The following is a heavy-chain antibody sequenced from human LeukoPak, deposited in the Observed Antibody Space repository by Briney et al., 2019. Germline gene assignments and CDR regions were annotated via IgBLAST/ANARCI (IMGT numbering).Heavy chain of an antibody. V-gene: IGHV3-15*01. CDR1: GFTFSNAW. D-gene: IGHD6-6*01. J-gene: IGHJ6*02. CDR3: TTDPLQLVLTYYGMDV. Sequence: SGGSLRLSCAASGFTFSNAWMSWVRQAPGKGLEWVGRIKSKTDGGTTDYAAPVKGRFTISRDDSKNTLYLQMNSLKTEDTAVYYCTTDPLQLVLTYYGMDVWGQGTTVTVSS. CDR2: IKSKTDGGTT.